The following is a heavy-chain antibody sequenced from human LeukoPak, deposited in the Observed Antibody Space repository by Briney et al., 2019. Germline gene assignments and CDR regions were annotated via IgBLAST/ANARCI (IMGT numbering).Heavy chain of an antibody. V-gene: IGHV3-66*01. Sequence: GGSLRLSCAASGFTDSSNYMSGVRQAPGKGLEGVSVIYSGGSTYYADSVKRRFTISRDNSKNTLYLQMNSLRAEDTAVYYCAREGYCSGGSCYSDPTRIDYWGQGTLVTVSS. D-gene: IGHD2-15*01. CDR1: GFTDSSNY. CDR2: IYSGGST. CDR3: AREGYCSGGSCYSDPTRIDY. J-gene: IGHJ4*02.